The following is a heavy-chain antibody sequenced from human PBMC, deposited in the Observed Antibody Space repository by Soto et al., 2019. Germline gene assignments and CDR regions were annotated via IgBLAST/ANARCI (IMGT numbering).Heavy chain of an antibody. D-gene: IGHD3-10*01. J-gene: IGHJ6*02. CDR1: GASIRSYY. CDR3: ASSAGPTGDFFYYNGMDV. CDR2: VYTSDYT. Sequence: SETLSLTCSVSGASIRSYYWHWIRQPPGKGLEWIGYVYTSDYTRYSSSLKSRVTISVDTSKSQFYLRLNSVTAADTAVYYCASSAGPTGDFFYYNGMDVWGQGTTVTVSS. V-gene: IGHV4-4*08.